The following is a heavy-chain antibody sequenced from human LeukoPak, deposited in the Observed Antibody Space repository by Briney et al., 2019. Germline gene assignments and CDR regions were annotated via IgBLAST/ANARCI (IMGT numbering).Heavy chain of an antibody. D-gene: IGHD3-9*01. CDR3: ARVRYFDWSPIDY. V-gene: IGHV3-21*01. J-gene: IGHJ4*02. Sequence: GGSLRLSCAASGFTFSSYAMKWVRQAPGKGLEWVSSISSSSSYIHYADSLKGRFTISRDNAKNSLYLQMNSLRAEDTAVYYCARVRYFDWSPIDYWGQGTLVTVSS. CDR2: ISSSSSYI. CDR1: GFTFSSYA.